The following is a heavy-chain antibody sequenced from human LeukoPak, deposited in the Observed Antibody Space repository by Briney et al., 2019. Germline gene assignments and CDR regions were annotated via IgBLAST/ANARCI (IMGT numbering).Heavy chain of an antibody. D-gene: IGHD6-19*01. CDR1: GFTFSSYA. V-gene: IGHV3-30*04. CDR3: ARDFDSSGWYQAY. J-gene: IGHJ4*02. Sequence: PGRSLRLSCAASGFTFSSYAMHWVRQAPGKGLEWVAVISYDGSNKYYADSVKGRFTISRDNSENTLYLQMNSLRAGDTAVYYCARDFDSSGWYQAYWGQGTLVTVSS. CDR2: ISYDGSNK.